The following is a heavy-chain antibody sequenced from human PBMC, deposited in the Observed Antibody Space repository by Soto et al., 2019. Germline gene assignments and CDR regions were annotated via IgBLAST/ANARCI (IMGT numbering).Heavy chain of an antibody. J-gene: IGHJ4*02. V-gene: IGHV3-48*02. Sequence: GGSLRLSCAASGFTFSGHSMNWVRQAPGKGLEWVSYISSGSTTIFHADSVKGRFTISRDNAKNSLYLEMNSLRDEDTAVYYCARGRPYYFDLWGQGTLVTVSS. CDR3: ARGRPYYFDL. CDR2: ISSGSTTI. CDR1: GFTFSGHS.